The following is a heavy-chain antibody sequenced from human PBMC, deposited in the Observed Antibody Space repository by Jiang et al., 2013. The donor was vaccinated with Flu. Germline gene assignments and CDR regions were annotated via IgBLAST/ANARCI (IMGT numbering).Heavy chain of an antibody. V-gene: IGHV1-18*01. Sequence: SVKVSCKASGYTFTSYGISWVRQAPGQGLEWMGWISAYNGNTNYAQKLQGRVTMTTDTSTSTAYMELRSLRSDDTAVYYCARDLGRDYSSGWYNSPNWFDPWGQGTLVTVSS. CDR2: ISAYNGNT. CDR1: GYTFTSYG. CDR3: ARDLGRDYSSGWYNSPNWFDP. J-gene: IGHJ5*02. D-gene: IGHD6-19*01.